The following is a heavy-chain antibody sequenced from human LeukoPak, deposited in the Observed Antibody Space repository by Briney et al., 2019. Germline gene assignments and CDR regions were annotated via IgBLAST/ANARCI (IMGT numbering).Heavy chain of an antibody. CDR3: ARATRAARHFDY. Sequence: SETLSLTCTVSGGSISSSSYYWGWIRQPPGKGLEWIGSIYYSGTAYYNRSLKSRVTISVDTSKNQFSLKLSSVTAADTAVYYCARATRAARHFDYWGQGTLVTVSS. D-gene: IGHD6-6*01. CDR2: IYYSGTA. V-gene: IGHV4-39*07. CDR1: GGSISSSSYY. J-gene: IGHJ4*02.